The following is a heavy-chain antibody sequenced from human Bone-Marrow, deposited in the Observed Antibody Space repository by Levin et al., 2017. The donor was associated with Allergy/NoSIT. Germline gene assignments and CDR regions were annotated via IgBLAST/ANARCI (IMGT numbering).Heavy chain of an antibody. Sequence: ASVKVSCKASGYTFGGDYMHWIHWVRQAPGQGLEWLGWIKPNSGDANYAQKSHGRVTMTRDTSTNTAYMELGRLTSDDTAVYYCARELRMGGKGYYFDPWGQGTLVTVSS. CDR2: IKPNSGDA. D-gene: IGHD4-23*01. CDR3: ARELRMGGKGYYFDP. CDR1: GYTFGGDY. V-gene: IGHV1-2*02. J-gene: IGHJ4*02.